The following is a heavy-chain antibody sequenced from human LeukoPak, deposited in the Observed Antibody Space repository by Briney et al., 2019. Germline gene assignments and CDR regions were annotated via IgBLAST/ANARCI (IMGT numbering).Heavy chain of an antibody. V-gene: IGHV4-4*02. CDR2: IYHSGST. J-gene: IGHJ4*02. CDR3: AREANKLYCSSTSCSLGGWNYGGIDY. D-gene: IGHD2-2*01. Sequence: ASETLSLTCAVSGGSISSSNWWSWVRQPPGKGLEWIGEIYHSGSTNYNPSLKSRVTISVDRSKNQFSLKLSSVTAADTAVYYCAREANKLYCSSTSCSLGGWNYGGIDYWGQGTLVTVSS. CDR1: GGSISSSNW.